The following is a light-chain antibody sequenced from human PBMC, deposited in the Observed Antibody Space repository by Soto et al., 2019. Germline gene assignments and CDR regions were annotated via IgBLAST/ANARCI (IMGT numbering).Light chain of an antibody. CDR1: SGDVGGYNF. Sequence: QSALTQPRSVSESPGLSVTISCTGASGDVGGYNFVSWYQQHPGKAPKLLIYGVTKRPSGVPDRFSGSKSGNTASLTISGLQADDEADYYCCSYAGSYTWVFGGGTQLTVL. V-gene: IGLV2-11*01. J-gene: IGLJ3*02. CDR3: CSYAGSYTWV. CDR2: GVT.